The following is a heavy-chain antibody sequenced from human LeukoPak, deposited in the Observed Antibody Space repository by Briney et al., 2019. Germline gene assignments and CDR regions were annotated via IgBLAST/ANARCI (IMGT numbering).Heavy chain of an antibody. CDR3: ARDRGEMATDY. J-gene: IGHJ4*02. Sequence: GGSLRLSCAASGFTFSSYGLHWVRQAPGKGLEWVAVIWYDGSKTYYADSVKGRFTISKDSPKNTLYLQMNSLRAEDTAVYYCARDRGEMATDYWGQGTLVTVSS. V-gene: IGHV3-33*01. CDR2: IWYDGSKT. D-gene: IGHD5-24*01. CDR1: GFTFSSYG.